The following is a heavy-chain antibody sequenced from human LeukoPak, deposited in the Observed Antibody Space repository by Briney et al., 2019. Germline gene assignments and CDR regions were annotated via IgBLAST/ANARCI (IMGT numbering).Heavy chain of an antibody. CDR3: AKSSRYGTGWYGRIDY. CDR1: GITFSSYS. J-gene: IGHJ4*02. V-gene: IGHV3-48*01. Sequence: GGSLRLSCGASGITFSSYSMNWVRQAPGKGLEWVSYISSSGSTKYYADSVKGRFTISRDNARNSLYLQMNSLRADDTAVYYCAKSSRYGTGWYGRIDYWGQGTLVTVS. D-gene: IGHD6-19*01. CDR2: ISSSGSTK.